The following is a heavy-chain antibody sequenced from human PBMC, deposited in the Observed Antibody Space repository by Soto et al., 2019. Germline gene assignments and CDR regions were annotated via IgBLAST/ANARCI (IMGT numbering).Heavy chain of an antibody. CDR1: GFTFSDSY. V-gene: IGHV3-11*01. CDR3: ARVSWREKYGMDV. J-gene: IGHJ6*02. Sequence: GGSLRLSCAASGFTFSDSYMSWIRQAPGKGLEWISYITFSGNTVYYADSLKGRFTTSRDNAKNSLYLQMNRLRAEDTAVYYCARVSWREKYGMDVWGQGTTVTVSS. CDR2: ITFSGNTV.